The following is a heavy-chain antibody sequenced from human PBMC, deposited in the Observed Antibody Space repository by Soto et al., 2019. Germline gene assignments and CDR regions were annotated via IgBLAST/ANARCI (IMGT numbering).Heavy chain of an antibody. J-gene: IGHJ4*02. V-gene: IGHV3-7*01. CDR2: IKQDGSEK. CDR3: ARDLGDILTGYPGDDY. Sequence: GGSLRLSCAASGFTFSSYWMSWVRQAPGKGLEWVANIKQDGSEKYYVDSVKGRFTISRDNAKNSLYLQMNSLRAEDTAVYYCARDLGDILTGYPGDDYWGQGTLVTVSS. CDR1: GFTFSSYW. D-gene: IGHD3-9*01.